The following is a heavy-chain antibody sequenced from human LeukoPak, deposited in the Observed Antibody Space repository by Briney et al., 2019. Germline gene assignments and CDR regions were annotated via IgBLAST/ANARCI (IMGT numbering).Heavy chain of an antibody. Sequence: GGSLRLSCAASGFTFSSYAMHWVRQAPGKGLEWVAVISCDGSNKYYTDSVKGRFTISRDNSKNTLYLQMNSLRAEDTAVYYCAREGGFDIWGQGTMVTVSS. V-gene: IGHV3-30*04. J-gene: IGHJ3*02. D-gene: IGHD3-16*01. CDR3: AREGGFDI. CDR2: ISCDGSNK. CDR1: GFTFSSYA.